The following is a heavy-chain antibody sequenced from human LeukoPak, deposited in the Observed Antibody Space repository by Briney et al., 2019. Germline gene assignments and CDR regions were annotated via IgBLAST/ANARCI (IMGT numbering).Heavy chain of an antibody. CDR2: IIPIFSTA. CDR3: ARGYSRWSIPTSSYYYRMDL. CDR1: GDTLNNYS. D-gene: IGHD6-13*01. Sequence: ASVKVSCKASGDTLNNYSISWVRQAPGQGLEWMGGIIPIFSTANYAQRFQGRATITADESTNTAYMELSSLTSDDTAVYYCARGYSRWSIPTSSYYYRMDLWGQGTTVAVSS. V-gene: IGHV1-69*13. J-gene: IGHJ6*02.